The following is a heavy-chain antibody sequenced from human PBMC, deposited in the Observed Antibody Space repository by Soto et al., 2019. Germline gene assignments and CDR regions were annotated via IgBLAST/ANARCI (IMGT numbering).Heavy chain of an antibody. CDR2: ISGSGAST. Sequence: GGSLRLSCSASGFTFSNCAMHWLRQAPGKGLEWVSGISGSGASTYYADSVKGRFTISRDNSKNTLYLQMNSLRAEDTAVYYCAIDLFGNYADYFDYWGQGTLVTVSA. V-gene: IGHV3-23*01. CDR3: AIDLFGNYADYFDY. J-gene: IGHJ4*02. CDR1: GFTFSNCA. D-gene: IGHD3-22*01.